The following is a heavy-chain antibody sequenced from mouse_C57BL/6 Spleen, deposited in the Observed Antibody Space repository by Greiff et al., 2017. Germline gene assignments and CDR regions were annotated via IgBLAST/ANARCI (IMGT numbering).Heavy chain of an antibody. J-gene: IGHJ4*01. CDR2: IDPSDSYT. CDR3: ARSRDGYYDYAMDY. CDR1: GYTFTSYW. Sequence: QVQLQQPGAELVKPWASVKLSCKASGYTFTSYWMQWVKQRPGQGLAWIGEIDPSDSYTNYNQKIKGKATLTVDTSSSTAYMPLSSLPSEASAVYYCARSRDGYYDYAMDYWGQGTSVTVSS. V-gene: IGHV1-50*01. D-gene: IGHD2-3*01.